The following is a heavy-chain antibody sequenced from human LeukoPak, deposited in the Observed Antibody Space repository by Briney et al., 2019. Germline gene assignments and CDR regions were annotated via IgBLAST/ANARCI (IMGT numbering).Heavy chain of an antibody. D-gene: IGHD2-2*01. J-gene: IGHJ4*02. CDR3: ASLVVPAAIQDY. Sequence: GGSLRLSCAASGFTFSSYWMSWVRQAPGKGLEWVANIKQDGSEKNYVDSVKGRFTISRDNAKNSLYLQMNSLRAEDTAVYYCASLVVPAAIQDYWGQGTLVTVSS. V-gene: IGHV3-7*01. CDR1: GFTFSSYW. CDR2: IKQDGSEK.